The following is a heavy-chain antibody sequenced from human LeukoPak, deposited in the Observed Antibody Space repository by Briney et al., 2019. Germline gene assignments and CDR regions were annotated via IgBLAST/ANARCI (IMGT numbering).Heavy chain of an antibody. CDR1: GFTFDDYG. CDR3: ARNVLSTVTRGFFYYYYMDV. J-gene: IGHJ6*03. Sequence: GGSLRLSCAASGFTFDDYGMSWVRQVPGKGLEWVSGINWNGGSTGYADSVKGRFTISRDNAKNSLYLQMNSLRAEDTALYYCARNVLSTVTRGFFYYYYMDVWGKGTTVTVSS. V-gene: IGHV3-20*04. CDR2: INWNGGST. D-gene: IGHD4-17*01.